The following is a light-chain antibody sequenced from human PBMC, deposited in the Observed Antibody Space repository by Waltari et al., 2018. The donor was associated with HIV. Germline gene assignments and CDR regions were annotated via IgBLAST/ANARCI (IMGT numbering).Light chain of an antibody. V-gene: IGLV1-47*01. CDR2: RNN. J-gene: IGLJ3*02. Sequence: QSVLTQPPSASGTPGQRVTISCSGSSSKIGSNYVYWYQQLPGTTPTLLIYRNNPRPSGVPDRVSCSKSGTSASLASSGLRSEDEADYYCAACDDSLSGRWVFGGGTKLTVL. CDR3: AACDDSLSGRWV. CDR1: SSKIGSNY.